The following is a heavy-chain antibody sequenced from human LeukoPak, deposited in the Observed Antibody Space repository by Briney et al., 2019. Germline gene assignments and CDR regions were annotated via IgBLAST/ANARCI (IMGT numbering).Heavy chain of an antibody. CDR2: IKQNDGSDH. D-gene: IGHD3-10*01. Sequence: GGSLRLSCVASGFTFSRHWMSWVRQAPGKGPEWVANIKQNDGSDHYYVDSVKGRFTISRDNAKNSLYLQMNSLRAEDTAVYYCARDPRSGPWFGEFDPWGQGTLVTVSS. J-gene: IGHJ5*02. V-gene: IGHV3-7*01. CDR3: ARDPRSGPWFGEFDP. CDR1: GFTFSRHW.